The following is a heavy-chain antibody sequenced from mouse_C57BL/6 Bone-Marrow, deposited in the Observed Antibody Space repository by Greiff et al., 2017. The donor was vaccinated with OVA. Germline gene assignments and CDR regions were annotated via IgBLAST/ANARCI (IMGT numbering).Heavy chain of an antibody. CDR3: ARSYGSSSWAMDY. Sequence: QVQLQQPGAELVRPGTSVKLSCKASGYTFTSYWMHWVKQRPGQGLEWIGVIDPSDSYTNYHQKFKGKATLTVDTSSSTAYMQLSSLTSEDSAVYYCARSYGSSSWAMDYWGQGTSVTVSS. CDR1: GYTFTSYW. CDR2: IDPSDSYT. J-gene: IGHJ4*01. V-gene: IGHV1-59*01. D-gene: IGHD1-1*01.